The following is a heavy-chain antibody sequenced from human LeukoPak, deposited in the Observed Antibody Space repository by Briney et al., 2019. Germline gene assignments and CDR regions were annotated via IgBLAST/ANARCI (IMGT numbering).Heavy chain of an antibody. Sequence: GASVKVSCKASGYTFTGYYMHWVRQAPGQGLEWMGWINPNSGGTNYAQKFQGRVTMTRDTSISTAYMELSRLRSDDMAVYYCARDGENVLLWFGELSPQFYFDYWGQGTLVTVSS. D-gene: IGHD3-10*01. J-gene: IGHJ4*02. CDR3: ARDGENVLLWFGELSPQFYFDY. V-gene: IGHV1-2*02. CDR1: GYTFTGYY. CDR2: INPNSGGT.